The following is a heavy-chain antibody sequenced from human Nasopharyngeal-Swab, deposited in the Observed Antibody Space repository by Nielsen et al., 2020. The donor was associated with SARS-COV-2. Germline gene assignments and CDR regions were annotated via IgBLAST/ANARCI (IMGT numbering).Heavy chain of an antibody. CDR3: ARDSDYYDGVALLWYFDY. CDR2: ISSSSSYI. J-gene: IGHJ4*02. V-gene: IGHV3-21*01. Sequence: WIRQSPGKRLEGVSSISSSSSYIYYADSVKGRFTISRDNAKNSLYLQMNSLRAEDTAAYYCARDSDYYDGVALLWYFDYWGQGTLVTVSS. D-gene: IGHD3-22*01.